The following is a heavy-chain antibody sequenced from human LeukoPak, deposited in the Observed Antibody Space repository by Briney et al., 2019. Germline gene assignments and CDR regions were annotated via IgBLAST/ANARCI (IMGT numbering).Heavy chain of an antibody. CDR2: ITSTGSNI. J-gene: IGHJ4*02. V-gene: IGHV3-21*01. CDR3: AREWYGYSYDY. Sequence: PGGSLKLSCAASGFTFSGSAMNWVRQAPGKGLEWVSSITSTGSNIYYADSVKGRFTISRDNSKNSLYLQMNSLRVEDTAVYYCAREWYGYSYDYWGQGTQVTVSS. D-gene: IGHD5-18*01. CDR1: GFTFSGSA.